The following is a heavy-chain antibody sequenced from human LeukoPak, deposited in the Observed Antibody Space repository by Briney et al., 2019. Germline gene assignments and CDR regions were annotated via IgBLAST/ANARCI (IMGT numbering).Heavy chain of an antibody. D-gene: IGHD3-22*01. V-gene: IGHV3-23*01. Sequence: GGSLRLSCAASGFTFSSYAMSWVRQAPGKGLEWVSAISGSGGSTYYADSVKGRFTISRDNSKNTLYLQMNSLRAEDTAVYYCAKDGAYYGSSGPYFDYWGQGTLVTVSS. CDR2: ISGSGGST. J-gene: IGHJ4*02. CDR3: AKDGAYYGSSGPYFDY. CDR1: GFTFSSYA.